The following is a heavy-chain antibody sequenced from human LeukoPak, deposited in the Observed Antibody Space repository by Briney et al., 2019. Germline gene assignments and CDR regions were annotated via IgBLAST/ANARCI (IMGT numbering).Heavy chain of an antibody. D-gene: IGHD3-10*01. CDR3: ARSGTTMVRGVMSFDY. CDR1: GGSISSSNW. J-gene: IGHJ4*02. CDR2: IYHSGST. Sequence: SETLSLTCAVSGGSISSSNWWSWVRQPPGKGLEWIGEIYHSGSTNYNPSLKSRVTISVDKSKNQFPLKLSSVTAADTAVYYCARSGTTMVRGVMSFDYWGQGTLVTVSS. V-gene: IGHV4-4*02.